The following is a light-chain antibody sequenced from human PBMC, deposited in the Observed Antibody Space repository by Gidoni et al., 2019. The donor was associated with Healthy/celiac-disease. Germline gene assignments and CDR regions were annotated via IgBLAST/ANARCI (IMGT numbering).Light chain of an antibody. J-gene: IGLJ3*02. Sequence: QSALPQPPSASGSPGQSVTISCTGTSSDFGGDNYVSWSPQHPAKAPKLMIYEVSTRPSGVPDRFSGSKSGNAASLTVSGLQAEDEADYYCSSYAGSNNWVFGGGTKLTVL. CDR1: SSDFGGDNY. CDR3: SSYAGSNNWV. V-gene: IGLV2-8*01. CDR2: EVS.